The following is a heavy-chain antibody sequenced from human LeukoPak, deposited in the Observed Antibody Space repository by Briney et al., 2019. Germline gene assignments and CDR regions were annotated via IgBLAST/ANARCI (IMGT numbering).Heavy chain of an antibody. D-gene: IGHD6-13*01. CDR1: GFIFSSYE. CDR3: ARAPGSSSWHEGGY. J-gene: IGHJ4*02. Sequence: GGSLRLSCVASGFIFSSYEMNWVRQAPGKGLEWVSYISNSGTTIYYADSVKGRFTISRDNAKNSLYLQMNSLRAEDTAVYYCARAPGSSSWHEGGYWGQGTLVTVSS. V-gene: IGHV3-48*03. CDR2: ISNSGTTI.